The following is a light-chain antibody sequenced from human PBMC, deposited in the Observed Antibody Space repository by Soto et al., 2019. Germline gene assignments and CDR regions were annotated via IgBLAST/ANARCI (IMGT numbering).Light chain of an antibody. CDR1: QSVSSSY. Sequence: EIFLTQSPGTLSLSQGERATLSCMASQSVSSSYLAWYQQKPGQAPRLLIYDASSRATGIPDRFSGSGSGADFTLTISSLEPEDFAVYYCQQRSSWPITFGQGTRLEIK. V-gene: IGKV3D-20*02. CDR3: QQRSSWPIT. J-gene: IGKJ5*01. CDR2: DAS.